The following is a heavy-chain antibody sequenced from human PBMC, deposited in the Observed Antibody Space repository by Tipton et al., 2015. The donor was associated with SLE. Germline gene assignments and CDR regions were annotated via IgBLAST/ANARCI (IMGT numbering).Heavy chain of an antibody. V-gene: IGHV4-39*01. J-gene: IGHJ6*02. CDR1: GGSISSGYYY. CDR2: MYYSGST. D-gene: IGHD1-26*01. CDR3: ARRGGGSYYYYGMDV. Sequence: LRLSCTVSGGSISSGYYYWGWIRQPPGKGLEWIGSMYYSGSTFYNPSLKSRVTISADTSKNQFSLELSSVTAADTAVYYCARRGGGSYYYYGMDVWGQGTTVTVSS.